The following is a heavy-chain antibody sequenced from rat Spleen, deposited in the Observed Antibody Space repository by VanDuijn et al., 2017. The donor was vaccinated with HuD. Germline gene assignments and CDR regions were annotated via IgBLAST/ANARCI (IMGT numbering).Heavy chain of an antibody. CDR3: ARSGGGYPNYFDY. J-gene: IGHJ2*01. D-gene: IGHD1-11*01. V-gene: IGHV2-30*01. CDR2: IWTGGST. CDR1: GFSLTSYN. Sequence: QVQLKESGPGLVQPSQTLSLTCTVSGFSLTSYNVHWVRQPTGKGLEWMGVIWTGGSTDYNSALKSRLSISRDTSKSQVLLKMNSLQTEDTAMYFCARSGGGYPNYFDYWGQGVMVTVSS.